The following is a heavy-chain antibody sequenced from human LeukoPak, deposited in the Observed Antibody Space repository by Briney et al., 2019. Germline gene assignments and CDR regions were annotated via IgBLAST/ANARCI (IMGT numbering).Heavy chain of an antibody. CDR3: ARDEPPYYYDSSGYYLDY. Sequence: ASVKVSCKASGYTFTRYGITWVRQAPGQGLEWVGWISAYNRNTNYAQKLQGRVSMTTDTSTSTAYMELRSLRSDGTAVYYCARDEPPYYYDSSGYYLDYWGQGTLVTVSS. CDR1: GYTFTRYG. V-gene: IGHV1-18*01. J-gene: IGHJ4*02. CDR2: ISAYNRNT. D-gene: IGHD3-22*01.